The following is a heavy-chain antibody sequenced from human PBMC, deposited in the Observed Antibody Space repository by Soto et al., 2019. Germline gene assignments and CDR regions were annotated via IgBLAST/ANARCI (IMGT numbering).Heavy chain of an antibody. CDR3: ARGRQWTTIQGDYYYMDV. Sequence: ASVKVSCKASGYTFTSYAMHWVRQAPGQRLEWMGWINAGNGNTKYSQKFQGRVTITRDTSASTAYMELSSLRSEDTAVYYCARGRQWTTIQGDYYYMDVWGKGTTVTVSS. CDR1: GYTFTSYA. J-gene: IGHJ6*03. V-gene: IGHV1-3*01. D-gene: IGHD4-4*01. CDR2: INAGNGNT.